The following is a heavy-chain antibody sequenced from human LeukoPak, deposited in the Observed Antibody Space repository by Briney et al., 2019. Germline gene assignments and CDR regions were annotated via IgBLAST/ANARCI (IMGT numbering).Heavy chain of an antibody. CDR1: GLTFSTSG. V-gene: IGHV3-21*06. Sequence: GGSLRLSCTASGLTFSTSGFNWFRQAPGKRLEWVASICPTGSDRYHADSIKGRSTISRDNANNFLYLQMNSRRAEDTAVYYCATETNGRHYDYWGQGTLLTVSS. CDR2: ICPTGSDR. CDR3: ATETNGRHYDY. J-gene: IGHJ4*02. D-gene: IGHD1-14*01.